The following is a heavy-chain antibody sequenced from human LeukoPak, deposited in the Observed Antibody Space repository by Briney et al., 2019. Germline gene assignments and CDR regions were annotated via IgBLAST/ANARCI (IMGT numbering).Heavy chain of an antibody. J-gene: IGHJ3*01. CDR2: INPNSGDT. CDR3: ARGGGWGDTDAFFF. V-gene: IGHV1-2*04. D-gene: IGHD5-18*01. CDR1: GYTFIAHY. Sequence: VASVTVSCRASGYTFIAHYLHWVRHAPGQGLEWMGWINPNSGDTKYAQKFQGWVTMTRDTSISTAYMELSRLKSDDTAVYYCARGGGWGDTDAFFFWGQGTMVTVSS.